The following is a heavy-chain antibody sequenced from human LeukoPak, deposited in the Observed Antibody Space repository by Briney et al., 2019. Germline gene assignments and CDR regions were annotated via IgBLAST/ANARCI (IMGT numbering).Heavy chain of an antibody. CDR1: GFTFSSYS. D-gene: IGHD5-12*01. V-gene: IGHV3-21*01. Sequence: KTWGSLRLSCAASGFTFSSYSMNWVRQAPGKGLEWVSSISSSSSYIYYADSVKGRFTISRDNAKNSLYLQMNSLRAEDTAVYYCARLSGYDIFDYWGQGTLVTVSS. CDR3: ARLSGYDIFDY. CDR2: ISSSSSYI. J-gene: IGHJ4*02.